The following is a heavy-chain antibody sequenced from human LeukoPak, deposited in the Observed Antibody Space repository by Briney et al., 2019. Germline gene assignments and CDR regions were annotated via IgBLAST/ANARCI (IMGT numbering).Heavy chain of an antibody. V-gene: IGHV4-4*07. CDR1: GASINSYH. Sequence: SETLSLTCSVSGASINSYHWSWIRQSAGKGLEWIGRISSSRRVDYNVSLANRISMSVNTSRNELLLQLHSVTAADSGVYYCAALHYFGHGAPSTWGQGTLVAVSS. CDR3: AALHYFGHGAPST. D-gene: IGHD2/OR15-2a*01. CDR2: ISSSRRV. J-gene: IGHJ5*02.